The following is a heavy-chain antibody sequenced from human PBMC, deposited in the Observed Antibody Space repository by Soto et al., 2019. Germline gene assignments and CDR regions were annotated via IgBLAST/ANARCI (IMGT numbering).Heavy chain of an antibody. V-gene: IGHV3-30-3*01. CDR1: GFTFSSYA. J-gene: IGHJ4*02. CDR2: ISYDGSNK. D-gene: IGHD3-22*01. CDR3: ASHSSPLDSSGYYYFDY. Sequence: GGSLRLSCAASGFTFSSYAMHWVHQAPGKGLEWVAVISYDGSNKYYADSVKGRFTISRDNSKNTLYLQMNSLRAEDTAVYYCASHSSPLDSSGYYYFDYWGQGTLVTVSS.